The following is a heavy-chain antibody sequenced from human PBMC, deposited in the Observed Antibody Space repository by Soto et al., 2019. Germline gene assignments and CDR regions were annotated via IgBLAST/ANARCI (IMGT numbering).Heavy chain of an antibody. Sequence: SVKVSCKASGGTFSSYAISWVRQAPGQGLEWMGGIIPIFGTANYAQKFQGRVTITADESTSTAYMELSSLRSEDTAVYYCARARPYGSGSYGTYYYGMDVWGQGTTVTVSS. V-gene: IGHV1-69*13. J-gene: IGHJ6*02. D-gene: IGHD3-10*01. CDR1: GGTFSSYA. CDR2: IIPIFGTA. CDR3: ARARPYGSGSYGTYYYGMDV.